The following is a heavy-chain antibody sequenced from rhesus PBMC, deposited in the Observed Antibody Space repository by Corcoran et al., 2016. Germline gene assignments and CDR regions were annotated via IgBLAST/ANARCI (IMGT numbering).Heavy chain of an antibody. D-gene: IGHD3-16*01. CDR3: ARQEVVVTKGFDL. J-gene: IGHJ4*01. Sequence: QAQLQASGPGLVKPSETLSLTCAVSGGSFSSYWWSCIRQPPGLGLEWIGEINGNSGTTSYNPSLESRVTISKDASKDHVSLNLKSVTAADTAVYYCARQEVVVTKGFDLWSQGILVTVSS. CDR2: INGNSGTT. V-gene: IGHV4-80*01. CDR1: GGSFSSYW.